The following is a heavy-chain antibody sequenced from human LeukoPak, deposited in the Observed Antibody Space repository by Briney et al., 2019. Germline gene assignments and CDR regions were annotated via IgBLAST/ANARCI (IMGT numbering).Heavy chain of an antibody. J-gene: IGHJ4*02. V-gene: IGHV3-15*01. CDR3: TTRRQDGW. CDR2: IKSKSDGGTI. D-gene: IGHD2-15*01. Sequence: GGSLRLSCVGSGFTFSDAWMSWVRQAPGKGLEWVGRIKSKSDGGTIDYAAPVKGRVTISRDDSRNTLYLQMNSLKTEDTAVYYCTTRRQDGWWGQGTLVTVS. CDR1: GFTFSDAW.